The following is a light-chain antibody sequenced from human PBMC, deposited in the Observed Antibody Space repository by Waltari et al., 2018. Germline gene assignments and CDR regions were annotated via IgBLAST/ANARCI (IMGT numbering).Light chain of an antibody. CDR3: QQRSNWPPSLT. V-gene: IGKV3-11*01. Sequence: EIVLTQSPATLSWSPGERAPLSCRASQSVSSYLAWYQQQPGQAPRLLIYDASNRATGIPARFSGSGSGTDFTLTISSLEPEDFAVYYCQQRSNWPPSLTFGGGTKVEIK. J-gene: IGKJ4*01. CDR1: QSVSSY. CDR2: DAS.